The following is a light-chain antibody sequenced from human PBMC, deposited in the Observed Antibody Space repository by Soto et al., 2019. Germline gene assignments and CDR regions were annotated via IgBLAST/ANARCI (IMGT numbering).Light chain of an antibody. CDR3: QKTYSTPFT. J-gene: IGKJ3*01. V-gene: IGKV1-39*01. CDR1: QTISNY. Sequence: DIQMTQSPSSLSASVGDRVTITCRASQTISNYLNWYQEKPGRAPKLLIYAASNLQGGVPSRFSGSGSATDFTLPITNLQPEDFATYYCQKTYSTPFTFGPGTNVDVK. CDR2: AAS.